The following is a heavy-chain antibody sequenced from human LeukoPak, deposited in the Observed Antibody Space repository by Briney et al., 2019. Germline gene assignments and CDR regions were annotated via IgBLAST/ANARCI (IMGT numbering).Heavy chain of an antibody. Sequence: SETLSLTCTVSGGSISTYYWSWIRQPPGKGLEWIGYIYYSGSTNYNPSLKGRVTISVDTSKNQFSLKLSSVTAADTAVYYCARGVGSWYYFDYWGQGTLVTVSS. CDR2: IYYSGST. CDR1: GGSISTYY. CDR3: ARGVGSWYYFDY. V-gene: IGHV4-59*01. J-gene: IGHJ4*02. D-gene: IGHD6-13*01.